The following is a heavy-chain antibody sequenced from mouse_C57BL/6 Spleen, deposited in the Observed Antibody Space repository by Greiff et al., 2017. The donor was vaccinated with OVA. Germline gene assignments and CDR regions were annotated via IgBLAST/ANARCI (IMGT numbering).Heavy chain of an antibody. Sequence: EVKLVESGGGLVKPGGSLKLSCAASGFTFSDYGMHWVRQAPEKGLEWVAYISSGSSTIEYADTVKGRFTISRDNAKNTLFLQMTSLRSEDTAMYYCARPGPYAMDYWGQGTSVTVSS. CDR2: ISSGSSTI. CDR1: GFTFSDYG. CDR3: ARPGPYAMDY. J-gene: IGHJ4*01. V-gene: IGHV5-17*01.